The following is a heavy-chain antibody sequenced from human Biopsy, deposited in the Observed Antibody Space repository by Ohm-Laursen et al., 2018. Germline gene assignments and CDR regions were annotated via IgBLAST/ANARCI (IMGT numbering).Heavy chain of an antibody. V-gene: IGHV4-59*01. CDR1: GDSISIYY. D-gene: IGHD3-3*01. J-gene: IGHJ4*02. CDR2: FYYSGST. CDR3: ARARIKTSGVLIPETYYFDS. Sequence: GTLSLTWNVSGDSISIYYWSWIRQPPGKGLEWIGNFYYSGSTNYNPSLKSRITMSLDRSKSQVSLRMNSVTAADTAVYYCARARIKTSGVLIPETYYFDSWGQGTLVTVSS.